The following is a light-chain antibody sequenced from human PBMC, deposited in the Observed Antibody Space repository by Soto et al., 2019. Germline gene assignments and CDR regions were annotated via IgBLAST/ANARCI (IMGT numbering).Light chain of an antibody. V-gene: IGLV2-11*01. CDR1: SSDVGAYIY. CDR3: CSRAGSYTLV. CDR2: DVT. J-gene: IGLJ2*01. Sequence: QSALTQPRSVSGSPGQSVTISCTGTSSDVGAYIYVSWYQQHPGKAPKLMIYDVTKRPSGVPDRFSGSKSGNTASLTISGLQAEDEADYHCCSRAGSYTLVFGGGTKVTVL.